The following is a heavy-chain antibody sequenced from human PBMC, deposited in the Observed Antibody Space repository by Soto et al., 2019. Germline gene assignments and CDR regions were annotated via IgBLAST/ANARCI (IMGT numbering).Heavy chain of an antibody. J-gene: IGHJ3*02. CDR2: ISGSGGST. V-gene: IGHV3-23*01. D-gene: IGHD6-19*01. CDR1: GFTFSRYA. CDR3: AKVAQQWLVRNAFDI. Sequence: GGSLRLSCAASGFTFSRYAMSWVRQAPEKGLEWVSAISGSGGSTYYADSVKGRFTISRDNSKNTLYLQMNSLRAEDTAVYYCAKVAQQWLVRNAFDIWGQGTMVTVSS.